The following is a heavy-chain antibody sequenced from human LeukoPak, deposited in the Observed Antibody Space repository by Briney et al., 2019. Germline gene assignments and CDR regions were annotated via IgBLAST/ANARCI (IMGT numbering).Heavy chain of an antibody. Sequence: VASVKVSCKASGYTFTSYGISRVRQAPGQGLEWMGWTSTYNDETAYARKFQDRLTMTTDTSTSTAYLELRSLRADDTAVYYCARDPYHKILPGYGSAMGHWGQGILVTVSS. CDR1: GYTFTSYG. V-gene: IGHV1-18*04. J-gene: IGHJ4*02. D-gene: IGHD3-9*01. CDR3: ARDPYHKILPGYGSAMGH. CDR2: TSTYNDET.